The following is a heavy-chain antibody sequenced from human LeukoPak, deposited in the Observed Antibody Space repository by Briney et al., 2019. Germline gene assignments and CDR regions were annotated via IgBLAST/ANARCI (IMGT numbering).Heavy chain of an antibody. Sequence: KSSETLCLTCTVSGDSITRHYWNWIRQSPGKALEWIGYIHYTGSTNTNPSLRSRVTISVDTSNSQFSLKLNSVTAADTAVYSCARSGDSPSFDSWGQGTLVTVSS. CDR3: ARSGDSPSFDS. J-gene: IGHJ4*02. CDR1: GDSITRHY. D-gene: IGHD4-17*01. CDR2: IHYTGST. V-gene: IGHV4-59*11.